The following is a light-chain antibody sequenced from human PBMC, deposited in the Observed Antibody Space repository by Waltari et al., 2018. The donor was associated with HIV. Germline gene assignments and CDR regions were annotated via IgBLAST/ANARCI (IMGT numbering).Light chain of an antibody. CDR2: EVT. V-gene: IGLV2-14*03. CDR3: SSYASTRSLI. CDR1: NSAIGTYNY. Sequence: QSALTQPASVSGSPGQSITISCTGTNSAIGTYNYVSWSQQHPGTAPNLIIYEVTNRPSGVSTRFSGSKSGNTASLIISGLQAEDEADYFCSSYASTRSLIFGGGTELTVL. J-gene: IGLJ2*01.